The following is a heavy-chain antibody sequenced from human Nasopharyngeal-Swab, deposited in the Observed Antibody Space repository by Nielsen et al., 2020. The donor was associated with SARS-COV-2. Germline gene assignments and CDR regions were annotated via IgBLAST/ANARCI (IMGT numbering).Heavy chain of an antibody. D-gene: IGHD3-3*01. CDR3: ARSPYYDFWSGYYTRFDY. Sequence: WIRQPPGKGLEWVSSISSSSTYIYYADSVKGRFTVSRDNAKNLLYLQMSSLRTEDAAVYYCARSPYYDFWSGYYTRFDYWGRGTLVTVSS. V-gene: IGHV3-21*01. CDR2: ISSSSTYI. J-gene: IGHJ4*02.